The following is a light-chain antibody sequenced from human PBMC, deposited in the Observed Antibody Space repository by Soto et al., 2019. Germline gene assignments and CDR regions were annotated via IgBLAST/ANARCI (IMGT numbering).Light chain of an antibody. Sequence: ESVFTQSPGTLSLSPGERATLSCRASQSVSSSYLAWYQQKPGQAPRLLIYGASTRATGIPARFSGSGSGTEFTLTINSLQSEDFAVYYCQQYDNWPPITFGQGTRLEI. CDR2: GAS. V-gene: IGKV3-15*01. CDR1: QSVSSSY. J-gene: IGKJ5*01. CDR3: QQYDNWPPIT.